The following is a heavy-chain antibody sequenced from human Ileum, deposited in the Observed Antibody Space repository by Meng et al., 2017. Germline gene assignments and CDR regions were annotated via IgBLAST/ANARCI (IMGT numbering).Heavy chain of an antibody. CDR1: GFTFTDYE. Sequence: GGSLRLSCAASGFTFTDYEINWVRQAPGKGLEWISHIDTASVTYYKDSVKGRFTIARDNAKSSAFLQMNSLRVEDTAIYYCARETKGQPGWFDPWGQGTLVTVSS. J-gene: IGHJ5*02. V-gene: IGHV3-48*03. D-gene: IGHD1-14*01. CDR2: IDTASVT. CDR3: ARETKGQPGWFDP.